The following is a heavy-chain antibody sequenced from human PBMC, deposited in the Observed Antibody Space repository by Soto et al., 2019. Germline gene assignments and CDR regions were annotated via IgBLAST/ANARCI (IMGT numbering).Heavy chain of an antibody. Sequence: GGSLRLSCAASGFTFSSYGMHWVRQAPGKGLEWVAVISYDGSNKYYADSVKGRFTISRDNSKNTLYLQMNSLRAEDTAVYYCAKDTLGDSYGCGYFDCWGQGTLVTVAS. CDR2: ISYDGSNK. D-gene: IGHD5-18*01. J-gene: IGHJ4*02. CDR3: AKDTLGDSYGCGYFDC. V-gene: IGHV3-30*18. CDR1: GFTFSSYG.